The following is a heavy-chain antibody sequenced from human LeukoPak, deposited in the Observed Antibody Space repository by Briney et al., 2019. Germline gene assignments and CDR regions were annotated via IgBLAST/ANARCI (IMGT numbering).Heavy chain of an antibody. CDR3: ARSEELEPQNIYYYYYMDV. Sequence: SSVTVSCKASGGTFSSYAISWVRQAPGQGLEWMGRVNPIFGTANYAQKFQGRVTITTDESTSTAYMELSSLRSEDTAVYYCARSEELEPQNIYYYYYMDVWGKGTTVTVSS. V-gene: IGHV1-69*05. D-gene: IGHD1-1*01. J-gene: IGHJ6*03. CDR2: VNPIFGTA. CDR1: GGTFSSYA.